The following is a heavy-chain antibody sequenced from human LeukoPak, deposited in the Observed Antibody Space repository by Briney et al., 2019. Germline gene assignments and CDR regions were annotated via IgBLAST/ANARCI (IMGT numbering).Heavy chain of an antibody. CDR2: INHSGGT. V-gene: IGHV4-34*01. CDR3: ARGRGSSSGEDFDY. CDR1: GGSFSGYY. D-gene: IGHD6-6*01. Sequence: SETLSLTCAVYGGSFSGYYWSWIRQPPGKGLEWIGEINHSGGTNYDPSLKSRVTISVDTSKNQFSLKLSSVTAADTAVYYCARGRGSSSGEDFDYWGQGTLVTVSS. J-gene: IGHJ4*02.